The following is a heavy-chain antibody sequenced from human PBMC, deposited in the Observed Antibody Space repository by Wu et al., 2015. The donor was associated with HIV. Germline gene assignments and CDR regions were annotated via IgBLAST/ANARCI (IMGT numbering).Heavy chain of an antibody. J-gene: IGHJ6*02. V-gene: IGHV1-69*05. CDR2: IIPIFGTS. CDR3: ARDLLPTTSWTDSYYYGMDV. CDR1: GGTFSTYA. Sequence: QVQLVQSGAEVKKPGSSVKVSCKASGGTFSTYAISWVRQAPGQGLEWMGGIIPIFGTSNYAQKFQGRVTITTDESTSTAYMELSSLRSEDTAVYYCARDLLPTTSWTDSYYYGMDVWGQGTTGHRRL. D-gene: IGHD2-2*01.